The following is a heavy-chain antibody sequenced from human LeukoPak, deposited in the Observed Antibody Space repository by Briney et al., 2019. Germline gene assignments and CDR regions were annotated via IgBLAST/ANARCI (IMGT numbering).Heavy chain of an antibody. CDR1: GFTFSSYE. CDR2: ISYHGSDK. CDR3: VKGGRDYGDYFDY. J-gene: IGHJ4*02. D-gene: IGHD4-17*01. V-gene: IGHV3-30*18. Sequence: GGSLRLSCAASGFTFSSYEMNWVRQAPGKGLEWVAVISYHGSDKYYADSVKGRFTISRDNSKNTLYLQMSSLRPEDTSVYYCVKGGRDYGDYFDYWGQGALVTVSS.